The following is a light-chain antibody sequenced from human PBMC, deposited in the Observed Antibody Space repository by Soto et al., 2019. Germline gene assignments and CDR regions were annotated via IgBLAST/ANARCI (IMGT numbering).Light chain of an antibody. V-gene: IGKV3-20*01. J-gene: IGKJ2*01. CDR1: QNLIGTY. CDR3: QQYFSSP. CDR2: GVS. Sequence: VLTQSPGTLSFSPGERATLSCWASQNLIGTYLSWYQQRPGLAPRLLIFGVSNRATGIPDRFSGSGSGTDFTLTISRLEPEDITVYYCQQYFSSPFGQGTRV.